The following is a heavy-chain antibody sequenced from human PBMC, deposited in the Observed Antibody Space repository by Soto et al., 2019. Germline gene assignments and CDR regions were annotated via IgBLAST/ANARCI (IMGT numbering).Heavy chain of an antibody. J-gene: IGHJ5*02. Sequence: ASVKVSCKXSGYTFGNNDISWVRQATGQGLEWMGWMNPNSGNTGYAQKFQGRVSMTRNTSITTAYLELSSLRSDDTAIYYCARMATSGTLNWFDPWGQGTLVTVS. CDR2: MNPNSGNT. CDR1: GYTFGNND. V-gene: IGHV1-8*01. CDR3: ARMATSGTLNWFDP.